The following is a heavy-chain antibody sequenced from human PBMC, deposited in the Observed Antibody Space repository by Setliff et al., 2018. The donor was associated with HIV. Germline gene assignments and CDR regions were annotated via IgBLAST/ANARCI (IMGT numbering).Heavy chain of an antibody. CDR2: IYSGGDT. CDR1: GFTVSSNY. D-gene: IGHD2-2*01. CDR3: AKSCDVPSKPGPYYYSMDV. V-gene: IGHV3-66*02. J-gene: IGHJ6*03. Sequence: GGSLRLSCAASGFTVSSNYMSWVRQAPGKGLEWVSLIYSGGDTYYADSVKGRFTISRDNSKNMLYLQMNNLRADDTAVYYCAKSCDVPSKPGPYYYSMDVWGKGTTVTVSS.